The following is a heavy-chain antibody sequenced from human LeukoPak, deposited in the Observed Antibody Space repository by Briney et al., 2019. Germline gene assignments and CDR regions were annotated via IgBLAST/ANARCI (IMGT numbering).Heavy chain of an antibody. CDR1: GGSISSYY. CDR2: TYTSGST. D-gene: IGHD3-22*01. Sequence: PSGTLSLTCTVSGGSISSYYWSWIRQPAGKGLEWIGRTYTSGSTNYNPSLKSRVTMSVDTSKNQFSLKLSSVTAADTAVYYCARVADCSGYCALDYWGQGTLVTVSS. CDR3: ARVADCSGYCALDY. V-gene: IGHV4-4*07. J-gene: IGHJ4*02.